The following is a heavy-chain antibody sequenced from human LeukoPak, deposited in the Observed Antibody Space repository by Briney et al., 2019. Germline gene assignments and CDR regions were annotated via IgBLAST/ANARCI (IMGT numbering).Heavy chain of an antibody. CDR3: ARVTGYMVEDYFDY. Sequence: SETLSLTCTVSGGSISSGSLYWSWIRQPAGKGLEWIGRVHTSGSTNYNPSLKSRVTISVDTSKNQFSLRLSSVTAADTALYYCARVTGYMVEDYFDYWGQGTLVTVSS. V-gene: IGHV4-61*02. CDR1: GGSISSGSLY. J-gene: IGHJ4*02. D-gene: IGHD6-13*01. CDR2: VHTSGST.